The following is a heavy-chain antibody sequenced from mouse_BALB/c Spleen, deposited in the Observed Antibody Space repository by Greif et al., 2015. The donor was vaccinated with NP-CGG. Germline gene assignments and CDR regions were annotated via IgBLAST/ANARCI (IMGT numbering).Heavy chain of an antibody. CDR3: ANNWDGRGYYAMDY. CDR2: IDPANGNT. CDR1: GFNIKDTY. J-gene: IGHJ4*01. D-gene: IGHD4-1*02. Sequence: VQLQQSGAELVKPGASVKLSCTASGFNIKDTYMHWVKQRPEQGLEWIGRIDPANGNTKYDPKFQGKATITADTSSNTAYLQLSSLTSEDTAVYYCANNWDGRGYYAMDYWGQGTSVTVSS. V-gene: IGHV14-3*02.